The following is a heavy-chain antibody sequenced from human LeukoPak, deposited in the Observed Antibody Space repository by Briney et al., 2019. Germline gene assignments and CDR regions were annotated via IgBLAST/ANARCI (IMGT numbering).Heavy chain of an antibody. CDR1: GFTFSSYG. D-gene: IGHD3-3*01. V-gene: IGHV3-30*02. CDR3: AKDGPFGVVDKRNWFDP. J-gene: IGHJ5*02. Sequence: GGSLRLSCAASGFTFSSYGMHWVRQAPGKGLEGVAFIRYDGSNKYYADSVKGRFTISRDNSKNTLYLQMNSLRAEDTAVYYCAKDGPFGVVDKRNWFDPWGQGTLVTVSS. CDR2: IRYDGSNK.